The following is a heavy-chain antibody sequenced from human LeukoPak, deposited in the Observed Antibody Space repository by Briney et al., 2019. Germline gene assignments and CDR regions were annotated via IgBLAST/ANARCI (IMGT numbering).Heavy chain of an antibody. D-gene: IGHD2-8*01. CDR3: ARDLSGYCTNGVCYQL. V-gene: IGHV1-46*01. Sequence: ASVKVSCKASGYTFTSYYMHWVRQAPGQGLEWMGIINPSGGSTSCAQKFQGRVTMTRDTSTSTVYMELSSLRSEDTAVYYCARDLSGYCTNGVCYQLWGQGTLVTVSS. J-gene: IGHJ4*02. CDR1: GYTFTSYY. CDR2: INPSGGST.